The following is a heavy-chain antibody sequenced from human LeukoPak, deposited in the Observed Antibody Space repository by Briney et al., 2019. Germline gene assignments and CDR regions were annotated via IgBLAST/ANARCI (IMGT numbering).Heavy chain of an antibody. CDR2: ISSSSSYI. CDR3: ARETLVHNTYYFDY. V-gene: IGHV3-21*01. Sequence: GGSLRLSCAASGFTFSSYSMDWVRQAPGKGLEWVSSISSSSSYIYYADSVKGRFTISRDNAKNSLYLQMNSLRAEDTAVYYCARETLVHNTYYFDYWGQGTLVTVSS. CDR1: GFTFSSYS. D-gene: IGHD1-1*01. J-gene: IGHJ4*02.